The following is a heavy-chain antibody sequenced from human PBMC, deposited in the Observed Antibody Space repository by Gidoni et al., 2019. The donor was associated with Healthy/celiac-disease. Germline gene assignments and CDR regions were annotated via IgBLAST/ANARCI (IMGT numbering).Heavy chain of an antibody. CDR1: GGSISSSSYY. Sequence: QLQLQESGPGLVKPSETLSLTWTVSGGSISSSSYYWGWIRQPPGKGLEWIGSIYYSGSTYYNPSLKSRVTISVDTSKNQFSLKLSSVTAADTAVYYCARSYRYNWNPDAFDIWGQGTMVTVSS. V-gene: IGHV4-39*01. CDR3: ARSYRYNWNPDAFDI. CDR2: IYYSGST. D-gene: IGHD1-20*01. J-gene: IGHJ3*02.